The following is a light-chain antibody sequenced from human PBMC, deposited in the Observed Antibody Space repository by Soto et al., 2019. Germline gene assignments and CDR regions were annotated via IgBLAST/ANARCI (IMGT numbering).Light chain of an antibody. CDR2: EVS. CDR3: TSYTSSSTLV. CDR1: SSDVGGYNY. V-gene: IGLV2-14*01. J-gene: IGLJ7*01. Sequence: QSALTQPASVSGSPGQSITISCTGTSSDVGGYNYVSWYQHRAGKAPKLLLYEVSNRPSGVSNRFSGSKSGDTASLIISGLQAEDEADYYCTSYTSSSTLVFGGGTQLTVL.